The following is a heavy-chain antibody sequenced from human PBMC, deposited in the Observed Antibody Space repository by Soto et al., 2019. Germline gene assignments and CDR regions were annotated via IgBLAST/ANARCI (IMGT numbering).Heavy chain of an antibody. CDR2: IHPSGDT. Sequence: ASVKVSCKAPGYKFTTYFIHWVRQAPGQGLEWMGMIHPSGDTGYAQKFRGRVTMTIGTSTTTAYMELRNLTSEDTAVYFSVRGYCTTSPCSGDFQFWGQGTLVTVSS. J-gene: IGHJ1*01. CDR1: GYKFTTYF. CDR3: VRGYCTTSPCSGDFQF. V-gene: IGHV1-46*01. D-gene: IGHD2-15*01.